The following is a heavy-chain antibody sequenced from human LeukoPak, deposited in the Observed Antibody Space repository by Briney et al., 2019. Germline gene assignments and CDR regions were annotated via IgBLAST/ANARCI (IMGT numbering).Heavy chain of an antibody. CDR1: GFTFSSYA. CDR2: ISGDATGT. Sequence: GGSLRLSCAASGFTFSSYAMSWVRQAPGKGLEWVSAISGDATGTYYEDSVKGRFTVSRDKSKNTLYLQMNSLRAEDTAVYYCARGGYYSDSRDYYPFDYWGQGTLITVSS. D-gene: IGHD3-22*01. CDR3: ARGGYYSDSRDYYPFDY. J-gene: IGHJ4*02. V-gene: IGHV3-23*01.